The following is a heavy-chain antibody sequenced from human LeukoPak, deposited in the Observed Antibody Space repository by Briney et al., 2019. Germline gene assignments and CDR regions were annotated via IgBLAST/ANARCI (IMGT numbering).Heavy chain of an antibody. J-gene: IGHJ4*02. CDR3: ARVDIVVVPSANFDC. CDR1: GASISSISYY. CDR2: IKYSGST. Sequence: PSETLSLTCTVSGASISSISYYWGWIRQPPGKGLEWIGSIKYSGSTYYNPSLKSRVTISVDTSKNQFSLKLSSVTAADTAVYYCARVDIVVVPSANFDCWGQGTLVTVSS. V-gene: IGHV4-39*01. D-gene: IGHD2-2*01.